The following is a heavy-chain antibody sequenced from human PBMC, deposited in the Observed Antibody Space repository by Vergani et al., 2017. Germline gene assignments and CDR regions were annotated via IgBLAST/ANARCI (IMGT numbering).Heavy chain of an antibody. CDR1: GFTVSSNY. CDR3: ARVGKFGSYSSSWAYYYGMDV. V-gene: IGHV3-53*01. CDR2: IYSGGST. D-gene: IGHD6-13*01. J-gene: IGHJ6*02. Sequence: EVQLVESGGGLIQPGGSLRLSCAASGFTVSSNYMSWVRQAPGKGLEWVSVIYSGGSTYYADSVKGRFTISRDNSKNTLYLQMNSLRAEDTAVYYCARVGKFGSYSSSWAYYYGMDVWGQGTTVTVSS.